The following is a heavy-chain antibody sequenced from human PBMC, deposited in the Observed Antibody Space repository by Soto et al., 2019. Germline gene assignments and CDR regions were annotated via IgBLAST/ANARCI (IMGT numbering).Heavy chain of an antibody. Sequence: ASVKVSCKPSGYTFTDLYIHWVRQAPGQGLEWMGWIDPRSGDRRITQKFQGRVTMTRDTSTSTVYMELTSLRVEDTAIYYCARTWIRFGPNDYWGQGAPVTVSS. V-gene: IGHV1-2*02. CDR3: ARTWIRFGPNDY. J-gene: IGHJ4*02. CDR1: GYTFTDLY. CDR2: IDPRSGDR. D-gene: IGHD3-16*01.